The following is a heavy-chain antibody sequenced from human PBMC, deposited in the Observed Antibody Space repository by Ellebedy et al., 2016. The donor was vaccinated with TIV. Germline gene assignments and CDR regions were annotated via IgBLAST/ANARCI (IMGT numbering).Heavy chain of an antibody. CDR1: GGTISSTNYY. CDR2: IYHSGST. V-gene: IGHV4-39*07. D-gene: IGHD5-12*01. Sequence: GSLRLXCNVSGGTISSTNYYWGWIRQSPEKGLEWIGGIYHSGSTYYNPSLKSRLTISLDTTKNQFSLRLDSVTAADTAVYYCASSPSGYEIPYWGQGTLVTVSS. J-gene: IGHJ4*02. CDR3: ASSPSGYEIPY.